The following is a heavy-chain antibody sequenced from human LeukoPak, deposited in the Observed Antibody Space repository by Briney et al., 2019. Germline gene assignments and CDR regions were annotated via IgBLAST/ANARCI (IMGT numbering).Heavy chain of an antibody. CDR1: GGSISSGSYY. D-gene: IGHD1-26*01. CDR3: ARDSGTHHFQH. J-gene: IGHJ1*01. CDR2: IYTSGST. V-gene: IGHV4-61*02. Sequence: KTSQTLSLTCTVSGGSISSGSYYWSCIRLPAGKGLEWIGRIYTSGSTNYNPSLKSRVTISVDTSKDQFSLKLSSVTAADTAVYYCARDSGTHHFQHWGQGTLVTVSS.